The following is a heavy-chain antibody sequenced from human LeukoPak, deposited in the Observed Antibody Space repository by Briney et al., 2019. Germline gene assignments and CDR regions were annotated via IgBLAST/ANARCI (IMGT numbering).Heavy chain of an antibody. D-gene: IGHD3-10*01. CDR1: GDSFTSYW. J-gene: IGHJ4*02. CDR2: IYPGDFDT. V-gene: IGHV5-51*01. Sequence: GESLKISCKGSGDSFTSYWIDWVRQMPGKGLEWIRAIYPGDFDTRYSPSFQGQVTISADKSISTAYLQRSSLKASDTAMYYCARRTVRGVIKSPFDYWGQGTLVTVSS. CDR3: ARRTVRGVIKSPFDY.